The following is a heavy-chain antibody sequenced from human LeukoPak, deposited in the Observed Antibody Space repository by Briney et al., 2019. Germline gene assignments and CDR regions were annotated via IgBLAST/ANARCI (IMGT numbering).Heavy chain of an antibody. CDR3: ATEVSWANWYFDL. CDR1: GYTFTGYY. D-gene: IGHD6-13*01. J-gene: IGHJ2*01. V-gene: IGHV1-2*02. Sequence: ASVKVSCKASGYTFTGYYMHWVRQAPGQGLEWMGWINPNSGGTNYAQKFQGRVTMTEDTSTDTAYMELSSLSSEDTAVYYCATEVSWANWYFDLWGRGTLVTVSS. CDR2: INPNSGGT.